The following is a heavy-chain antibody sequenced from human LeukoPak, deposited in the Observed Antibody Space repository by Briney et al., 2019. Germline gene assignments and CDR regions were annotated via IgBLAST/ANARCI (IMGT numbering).Heavy chain of an antibody. CDR2: IIPILGIA. CDR1: GCTFSSYA. V-gene: IGHV1-69*04. J-gene: IGHJ4*02. CDR3: ARVRGDYYFDY. Sequence: GASVKVSCKASGCTFSSYAISWVRQAPGQGLEWMGRIIPILGIANYAQKFQGRVTITAVKSTSTAYMELSSLRSEDTAVYYCARVRGDYYFDYWGQGTLVTVSS. D-gene: IGHD3-16*01.